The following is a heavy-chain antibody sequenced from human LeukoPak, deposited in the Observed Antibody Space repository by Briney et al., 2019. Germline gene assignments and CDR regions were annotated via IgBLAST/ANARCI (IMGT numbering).Heavy chain of an antibody. J-gene: IGHJ4*02. CDR2: INLDGSEI. V-gene: IGHV3-7*03. CDR3: VRGRGYSTFDY. Sequence: PGGSLRLSCAPSGFTFSSYAMSWVRQAPGKGLEWVANINLDGSEINYLDSLTGRLTISRDNAKDSLYLQMNGLRAEDTAVYFCVRGRGYSTFDYWGQGTLVTVSS. D-gene: IGHD3-22*01. CDR1: GFTFSSYA.